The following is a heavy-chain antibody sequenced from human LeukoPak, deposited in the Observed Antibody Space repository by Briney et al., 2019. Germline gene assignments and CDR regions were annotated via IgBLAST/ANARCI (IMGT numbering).Heavy chain of an antibody. J-gene: IGHJ5*02. CDR3: AKWIPTGDGPP. V-gene: IGHV3-30*02. Sequence: PGGSMRLSCAASGFTFSSYGMHWVRQAPGKGLEWVAFIRYDGDSKSYADSVKGRFTISRDNSKNTLYLQMNSLRTEDTAVYYCAKWIPTGDGPPLGQGTLVTVSS. CDR1: GFTFSSYG. CDR2: IRYDGDSK. D-gene: IGHD5-24*01.